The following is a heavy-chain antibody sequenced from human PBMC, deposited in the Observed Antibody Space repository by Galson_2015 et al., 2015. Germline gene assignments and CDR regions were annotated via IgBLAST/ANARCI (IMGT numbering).Heavy chain of an antibody. CDR3: ARVLVNDNGYIPLYYYYHYAMDV. CDR1: GGSVSSANYY. V-gene: IGHV4-61*01. Sequence: ETLSLTCAVSGGSVSSANYYWTWIRQPPGQGLEWIGYISYSGNTNYSPSLKSRVTISIATSKNQFSLSLSPVTAADAAVYYCARVLVNDNGYIPLYYYYHYAMDVWGQGSTVIVSS. D-gene: IGHD4/OR15-4a*01. J-gene: IGHJ6*02. CDR2: ISYSGNT.